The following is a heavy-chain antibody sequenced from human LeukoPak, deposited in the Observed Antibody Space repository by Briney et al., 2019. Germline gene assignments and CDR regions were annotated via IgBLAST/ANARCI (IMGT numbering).Heavy chain of an antibody. V-gene: IGHV3-48*03. CDR3: ARDSVGDLLDY. D-gene: IGHD4-17*01. J-gene: IGHJ4*02. CDR1: GFPFSSYE. CDR2: IDSGGITI. Sequence: GGSLRLSCEGSGFPFSSYEMNWLRQAPGKGLEWVSHIDSGGITIYYADPVKGRFTISRDNAKNSIYLQMDSLRVEDTAIYYCARDSVGDLLDYWGQGTPVTVSS.